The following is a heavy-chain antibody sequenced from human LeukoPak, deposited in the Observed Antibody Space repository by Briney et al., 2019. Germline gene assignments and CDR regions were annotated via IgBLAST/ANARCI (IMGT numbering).Heavy chain of an antibody. D-gene: IGHD2-21*01. CDR3: ARGRGTIGSNRDFYFYYYMDI. CDR1: GYTFTNYA. Sequence: ASVKVSCKASGYTFTNYAMHWVRLAPGQRLQWMGWINLVNGNTKYSQYFEGRVTITRDTSASTVYMSSLRPDDMAVYYCARGRGTIGSNRDFYFYYYMDIWGNGTTVTVSS. CDR2: INLVNGNT. J-gene: IGHJ6*03. V-gene: IGHV1-3*03.